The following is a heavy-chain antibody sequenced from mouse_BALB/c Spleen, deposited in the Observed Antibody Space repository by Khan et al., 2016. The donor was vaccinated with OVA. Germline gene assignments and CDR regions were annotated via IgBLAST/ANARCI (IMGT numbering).Heavy chain of an antibody. V-gene: IGHV3-2*02. Sequence: EVQLQESGPGLVKPSQSLSLTCTVTGYSITSDYAWNWIRQFPGNKLEWMGYISYSGSISYTPSLKSRISITRDTSKIQFFLQSSSVTTEDTATDYCTGGRAYWGQGTLVTVSA. CDR1: GYSITSDYA. CDR2: ISYSGSI. D-gene: IGHD3-3*01. CDR3: TGGRAY. J-gene: IGHJ3*01.